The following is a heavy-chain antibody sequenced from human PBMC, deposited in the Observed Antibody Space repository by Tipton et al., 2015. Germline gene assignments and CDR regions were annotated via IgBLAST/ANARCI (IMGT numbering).Heavy chain of an antibody. CDR1: GFTLSRYA. D-gene: IGHD3-10*01. CDR2: ISSNGYNT. CDR3: AVELGSGSYYNPP. J-gene: IGHJ5*02. Sequence: GSLRLSCSAAGFTLSRYAMNWVRQAPGKGLEYASAISSNGYNTYYPDSVKGRFTISRDNSKNTLYLQMSSLRAEDTAVYYCAVELGSGSYYNPPWGQGTLVTVSS. V-gene: IGHV3-64D*08.